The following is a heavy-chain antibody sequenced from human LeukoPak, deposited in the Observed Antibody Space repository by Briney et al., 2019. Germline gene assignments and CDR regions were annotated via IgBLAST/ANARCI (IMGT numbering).Heavy chain of an antibody. V-gene: IGHV3-21*01. CDR3: ARDFLAAGDY. CDR2: INSGSTNP. J-gene: IGHJ4*02. Sequence: GGSLRLSCEASGFIFSSYTMNWIRQAPGKGLEWVASINSGSTNPYYADSVKGRFTISRDDAKKSLYLQMTSLRVEDTSVYYCARDFLAAGDYWGQGTLVTVSS. CDR1: GFIFSSYT. D-gene: IGHD6-13*01.